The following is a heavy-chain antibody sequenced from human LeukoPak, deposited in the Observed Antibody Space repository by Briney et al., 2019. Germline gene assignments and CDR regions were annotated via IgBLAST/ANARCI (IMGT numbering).Heavy chain of an antibody. V-gene: IGHV3-30*03. CDR1: GFTFSSYG. CDR2: ISYDGSNK. CDR3: ATQWPDY. Sequence: GGSLRLSCAASGFTFSSYGMHWVRQAPGKGLEWVAVISYDGSNKYYADSVKGRFTISRDNSKNTLYLQMNSLRAEDTAVYYCATQWPDYWGHGTLVTVSS. D-gene: IGHD6-19*01. J-gene: IGHJ4*01.